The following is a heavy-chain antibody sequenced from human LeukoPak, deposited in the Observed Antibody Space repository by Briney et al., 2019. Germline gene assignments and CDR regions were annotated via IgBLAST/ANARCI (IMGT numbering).Heavy chain of an antibody. J-gene: IGHJ6*03. CDR2: INPSGGST. CDR1: GYTFTSYY. Sequence: ASVKVSCTASGYTFTSYYMHWVRQAPGQGLEWMGIINPSGGSTSYAQKFQGRVTMTRDMSTSTVYMELSSLRSEDTAVYYCARDGYCSSTSCPYYYYYMDVWGKGTTVTVSS. V-gene: IGHV1-46*01. CDR3: ARDGYCSSTSCPYYYYYMDV. D-gene: IGHD2-2*03.